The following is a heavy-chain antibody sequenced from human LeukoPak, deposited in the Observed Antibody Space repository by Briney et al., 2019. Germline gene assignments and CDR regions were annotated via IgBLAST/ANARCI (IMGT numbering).Heavy chain of an antibody. CDR3: ASLLSSGYPSYGMDV. V-gene: IGHV1-18*01. D-gene: IGHD3-22*01. CDR1: GYTFTSYG. J-gene: IGHJ6*02. Sequence: ASVKVSCKASGYTFTSYGISWVRQAPGQGLEWMGWISAYNGNTNYAQKLQGRVTMTTDTSTSTAYMELRSLRSDDTAVYYCASLLSSGYPSYGMDVWGQGTTVTVSS. CDR2: ISAYNGNT.